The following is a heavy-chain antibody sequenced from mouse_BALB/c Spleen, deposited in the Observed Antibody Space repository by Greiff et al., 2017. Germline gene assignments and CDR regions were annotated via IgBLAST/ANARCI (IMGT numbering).Heavy chain of an antibody. J-gene: IGHJ4*01. D-gene: IGHD2-1*01. CDR1: GFTFSSYA. CDR2: ISSGGST. V-gene: IGHV5-6-5*01. Sequence: EVKLMESGGGLVKPGGSLKLSCAASGFTFSSYAMSWVRQTPEKRLEWVASISSGGSTYYPDSVKGRFTISRDNARNILYLQMSSLRSEDTAMYYCAREGSGNYDYYAMDYWGQGTSVTVSS. CDR3: AREGSGNYDYYAMDY.